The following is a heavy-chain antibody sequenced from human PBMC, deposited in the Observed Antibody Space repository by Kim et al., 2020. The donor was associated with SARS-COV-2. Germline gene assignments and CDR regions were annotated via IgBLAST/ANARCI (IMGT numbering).Heavy chain of an antibody. CDR3: AKEAIARIVVVITQGGAFDI. V-gene: IGHV3-23*01. J-gene: IGHJ3*02. Sequence: RFTISRDNSKNTLYLQMNSLRAEDTAVYYCAKEAIARIVVVITQGGAFDIWGQGTMVTVSS. D-gene: IGHD3-22*01.